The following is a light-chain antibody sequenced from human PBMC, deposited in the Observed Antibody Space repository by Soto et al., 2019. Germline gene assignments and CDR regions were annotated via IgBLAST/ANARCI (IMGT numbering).Light chain of an antibody. CDR2: GAS. J-gene: IGKJ5*01. Sequence: EIVLTQSPGTLSLSPVQRSTLSCRASQSVRSHLAWYQQKPGQPPRLLIYGASTRATGIPARFSGSGFGTEFTLTISSLQSEDFAVYYCQQYKNWPLFGQGTRLEIK. CDR3: QQYKNWPL. V-gene: IGKV3-15*01. CDR1: QSVRSH.